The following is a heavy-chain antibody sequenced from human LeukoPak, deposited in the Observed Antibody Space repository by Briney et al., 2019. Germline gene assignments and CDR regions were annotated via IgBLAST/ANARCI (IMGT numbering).Heavy chain of an antibody. V-gene: IGHV3-9*01. Sequence: PGRSLRLSCAASGFTFDDYAMHWVRQAPGKGLEWVSGFSWNSGSIGYADSVKGRFTISRDNAKNSLYLQMNSLRAEDTALYYCAKGDVVVGNYFDYWGQGTLVTVSS. D-gene: IGHD2-15*01. CDR1: GFTFDDYA. J-gene: IGHJ4*02. CDR3: AKGDVVVGNYFDY. CDR2: FSWNSGSI.